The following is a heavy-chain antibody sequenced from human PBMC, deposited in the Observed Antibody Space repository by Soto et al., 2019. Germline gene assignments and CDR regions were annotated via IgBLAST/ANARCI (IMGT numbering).Heavy chain of an antibody. CDR2: IIPIFGTA. CDR3: ARRSGYYPRFNKWFDP. D-gene: IGHD3-22*01. CDR1: GGTFSSYA. Sequence: QVQLVQSGAEVKKPGSSVKGSCKASGGTFSSYAISWVRQAPGQGLEWVGGIIPIFGTANYEQNFKDIVTITTDESTSTAYMEQSSLRPENTAVYYCARRSGYYPRFNKWFDPWGQGTLVTVSS. V-gene: IGHV1-69*01. J-gene: IGHJ5*02.